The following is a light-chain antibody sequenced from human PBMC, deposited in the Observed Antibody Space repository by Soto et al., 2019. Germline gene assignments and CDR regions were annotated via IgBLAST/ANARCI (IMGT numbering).Light chain of an antibody. CDR3: QQYNSFAPYS. V-gene: IGKV1-5*01. CDR2: DAS. J-gene: IGKJ2*03. CDR1: QSISFW. Sequence: DIQMTQSPSTLSASVGDRVTITCRSSQSISFWLAWYQQKPGKAPKLLIYDASTLYSGVPSRFSGSRSGTEFTLTIISLQPDDFGSYYCQQYNSFAPYSFGQGTKLEI.